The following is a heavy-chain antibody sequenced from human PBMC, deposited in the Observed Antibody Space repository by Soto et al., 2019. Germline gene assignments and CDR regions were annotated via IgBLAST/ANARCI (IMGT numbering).Heavy chain of an antibody. D-gene: IGHD2-15*01. CDR1: GGTFSSYA. CDR3: ASQSGGSAHSYDAFDI. CDR2: IIPIFGTA. Sequence: ASVKVSCKASGGTFSSYAISWERQAPGQGLEWMGGIIPIFGTANYAQKFQGRVTITADESTSTAYMELSSLRSEDTAVYYCASQSGGSAHSYDAFDIWGQGTMVTVSS. J-gene: IGHJ3*02. V-gene: IGHV1-69*13.